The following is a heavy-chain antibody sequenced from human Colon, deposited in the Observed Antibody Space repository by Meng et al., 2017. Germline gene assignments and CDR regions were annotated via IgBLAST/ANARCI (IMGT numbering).Heavy chain of an antibody. V-gene: IGHV3-74*01. D-gene: IGHD2-8*01. J-gene: IGHJ5*01. CDR3: AKDGGNARNWFDS. CDR1: GFTFSNFW. Sequence: GESLKISCASSGFTFSNFWMHWVRQTPEKGLEWVSRIRSDGITTTYADSVKGRFSISRDNAKNTLYLQMDSLRAEDTGVYYCAKDGGNARNWFDSWGQGNLVNVSS. CDR2: IRSDGITT.